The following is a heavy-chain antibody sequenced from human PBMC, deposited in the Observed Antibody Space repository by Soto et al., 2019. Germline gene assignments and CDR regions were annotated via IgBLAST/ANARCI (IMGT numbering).Heavy chain of an antibody. J-gene: IGHJ6*02. Sequence: GGSLRLSCAASGFTFSSYSMNWVRQAPGKGLEWVSSISSSSSYIYYADSVKGRFTISRDNAKNSLYLQMNSLRAEDTAVYYCARVFFYFCSGYLYVMSFCAQGSSVTVSS. CDR2: ISSSSSYI. CDR3: ARVFFYFCSGYLYVMSF. D-gene: IGHD3-3*01. CDR1: GFTFSSYS. V-gene: IGHV3-21*01.